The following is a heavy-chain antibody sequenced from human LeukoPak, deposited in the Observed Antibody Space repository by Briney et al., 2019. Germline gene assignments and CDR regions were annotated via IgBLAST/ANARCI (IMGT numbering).Heavy chain of an antibody. D-gene: IGHD6-13*01. J-gene: IGHJ4*02. Sequence: GASVKVSCKASGGTFSSYAISWVRQAPGQGLEWMGRIIPILGIANYAQKFQGRVTITADKSTSTAYMELSSLRSEDTAVYYCARGTIAAAGTIDYWGQGTLVTVSS. CDR3: ARGTIAAAGTIDY. CDR2: IIPILGIA. V-gene: IGHV1-69*04. CDR1: GGTFSSYA.